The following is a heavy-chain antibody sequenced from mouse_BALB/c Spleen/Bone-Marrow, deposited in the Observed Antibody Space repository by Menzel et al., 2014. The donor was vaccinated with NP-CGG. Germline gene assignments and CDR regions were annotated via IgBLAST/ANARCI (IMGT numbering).Heavy chain of an antibody. J-gene: IGHJ4*01. D-gene: IGHD1-1*01. CDR3: ASLYFYGSSYYTMDY. CDR2: ISSGSST. V-gene: IGHV5-6-5*01. Sequence: EVKVEESGGGLVKPGGSLKLSCAASGFTFSSYAMSWVRQTPEKRLEWVASISSGSSTYYPDSVKGRFTISRDNARNILHLQMSSLRSEDTAMYYCASLYFYGSSYYTMDYWGQGTSVTVSS. CDR1: GFTFSSYA.